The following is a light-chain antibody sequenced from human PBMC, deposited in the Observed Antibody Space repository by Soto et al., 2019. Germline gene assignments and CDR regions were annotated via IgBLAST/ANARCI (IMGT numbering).Light chain of an antibody. Sequence: EIVMTQSPATLSVSPGERATLSCRASQSISFYLTWYQHKPGQAPRLLIYDASNRATGIPTRFSGSGYGTDFTLTISSLEPEDFAVYYCQQRSNWPTFGQGTRLEIK. V-gene: IGKV3-11*01. CDR3: QQRSNWPT. CDR1: QSISFY. J-gene: IGKJ5*01. CDR2: DAS.